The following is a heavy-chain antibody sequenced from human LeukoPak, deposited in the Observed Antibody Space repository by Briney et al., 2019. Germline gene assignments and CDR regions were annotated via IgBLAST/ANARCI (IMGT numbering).Heavy chain of an antibody. V-gene: IGHV1-69*01. CDR2: IIPIFGTA. J-gene: IGHJ3*02. Sequence: SVKVSCKASGGTFSSYAISWVRQAPGQGLEWMGGIIPIFGTANYAQKFQGRVTITADESTSTAYMELSSLRSEDTAVYYCARDPASSYDYVWGSYRHDAFDIWGQGTMVTVSS. CDR1: GGTFSSYA. CDR3: ARDPASSYDYVWGSYRHDAFDI. D-gene: IGHD3-16*02.